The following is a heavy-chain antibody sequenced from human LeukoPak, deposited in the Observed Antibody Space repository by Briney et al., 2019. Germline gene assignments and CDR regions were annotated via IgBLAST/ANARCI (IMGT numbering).Heavy chain of an antibody. D-gene: IGHD3-10*01. V-gene: IGHV3-30-3*01. CDR2: ISYDGSNE. Sequence: PGGSLRLSCAASGFTFSRYAMHWVRQAQGKGLEWVAVISYDGSNEYYADSVKGRFTISRDSSENTLYLQMNSLRVEDTAVYYCARVGYYSSGPFSYFDYWGQGTLVTVPS. J-gene: IGHJ4*02. CDR3: ARVGYYSSGPFSYFDY. CDR1: GFTFSRYA.